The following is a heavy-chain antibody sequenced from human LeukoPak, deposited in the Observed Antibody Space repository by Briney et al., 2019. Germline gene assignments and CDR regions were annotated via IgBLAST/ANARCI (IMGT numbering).Heavy chain of an antibody. Sequence: ASVKVSCEASGYTFTSYDVNCVSPAPERGRGRMGWVNPNSGDTAYAQNFQGRVTMTRDTSINTAYMELSSLRSEDTAVYYCARGAWTSSFDYWGQGTLVTVSS. D-gene: IGHD6-6*01. CDR2: VNPNSGDT. CDR3: ARGAWTSSFDY. V-gene: IGHV1-8*01. J-gene: IGHJ4*02. CDR1: GYTFTSYD.